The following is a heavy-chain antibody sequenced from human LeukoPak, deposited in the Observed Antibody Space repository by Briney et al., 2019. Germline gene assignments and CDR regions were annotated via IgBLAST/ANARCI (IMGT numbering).Heavy chain of an antibody. D-gene: IGHD2-2*01. CDR2: ISGSGGST. CDR1: GFTFSTYA. V-gene: IGHV3-23*01. CDR3: AKGGVVPAAMLGYYYYYYMDV. J-gene: IGHJ6*03. Sequence: GGSLRLSCAASGFTFSTYAMSWVRQAPGKGLEWVSAISGSGGSTYYADSVKGRFTISRDNSKNTLYLQMNSLRADDTAVYYCAKGGVVPAAMLGYYYYYYMDVWGKGTTVTVSS.